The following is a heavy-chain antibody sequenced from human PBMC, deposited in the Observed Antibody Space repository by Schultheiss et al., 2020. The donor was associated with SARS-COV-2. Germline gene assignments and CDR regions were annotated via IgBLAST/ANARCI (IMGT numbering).Heavy chain of an antibody. J-gene: IGHJ5*02. CDR3: ANSDWFDP. CDR2: IWYDGSNK. V-gene: IGHV3-33*08. Sequence: GGSLRLSCAASGFTFSDYYMSWIRQAPGKGLEWVAVIWYDGSNKYYADSVKGRFTISRDNSKNTLYLQMNSLRAEDTAVYYCANSDWFDPWGQGTLVTVSS. CDR1: GFTFSDYY.